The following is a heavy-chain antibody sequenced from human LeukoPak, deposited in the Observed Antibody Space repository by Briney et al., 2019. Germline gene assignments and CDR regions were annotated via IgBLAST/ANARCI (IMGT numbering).Heavy chain of an antibody. CDR1: GFTFSSYG. CDR2: IRYDGINE. CDR3: SKDRGVFGVAYSLDY. Sequence: GGSLRLSCAASGFTFSSYGMHWVRQAPGKGLDWVAYIRYDGINEYYADSVKGRFTISRDLSKNTLFLQMNSLRPEDTAVYYCSKDRGVFGVAYSLDYWGQGTLVTVSS. V-gene: IGHV3-30*02. J-gene: IGHJ4*02. D-gene: IGHD3-3*01.